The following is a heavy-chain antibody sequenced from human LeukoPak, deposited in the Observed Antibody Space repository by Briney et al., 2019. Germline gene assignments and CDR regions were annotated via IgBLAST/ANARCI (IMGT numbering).Heavy chain of an antibody. J-gene: IGHJ4*02. Sequence: GGSLRLSCAASGFTFSSYSMNWVRQAPGKGLEWVAVISYDGSNKYYADSVKGRFTISRDNSKNTLYLQMNSLRAEDTAVYYCAKVGAYDYVWGSYLPYYFDYWGRGTLVTVSS. D-gene: IGHD3-16*02. CDR3: AKVGAYDYVWGSYLPYYFDY. CDR1: GFTFSSYS. V-gene: IGHV3-30*18. CDR2: ISYDGSNK.